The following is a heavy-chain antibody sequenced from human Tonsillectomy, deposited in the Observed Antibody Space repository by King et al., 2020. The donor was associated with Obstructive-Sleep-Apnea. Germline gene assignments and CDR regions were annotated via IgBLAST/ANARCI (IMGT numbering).Heavy chain of an antibody. CDR3: AGGEWELLASVDY. CDR1: GFTFSSYA. CDR2: ISYDGSNK. D-gene: IGHD1-26*01. J-gene: IGHJ4*02. Sequence: VQLVESGGGVVQPGRSLRLSCAASGFTFSSYAMHWVRQAPGKGLEWVAVISYDGSNKYYADSVKGRFTISRDNSKNTLYLQMNSLRAEDTAVYYCAGGEWELLASVDYWGQGTLVTVSS. V-gene: IGHV3-30-3*01.